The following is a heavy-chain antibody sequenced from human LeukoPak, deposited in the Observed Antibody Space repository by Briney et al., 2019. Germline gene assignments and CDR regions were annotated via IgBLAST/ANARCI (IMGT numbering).Heavy chain of an antibody. V-gene: IGHV1-69*13. J-gene: IGHJ3*02. D-gene: IGHD1-26*01. CDR3: ADVGYSGSSGAFDI. CDR2: IIPIFGTA. CDR1: GGTFSSYA. Sequence: SVKVSCKASGGTFSSYAISWVRQAPGQGLEWMGGIIPIFGTANYAQKFQGRVTITADESTSTAYMELSSLRSEDTAVYYRADVGYSGSSGAFDIWGQGTMVTVSS.